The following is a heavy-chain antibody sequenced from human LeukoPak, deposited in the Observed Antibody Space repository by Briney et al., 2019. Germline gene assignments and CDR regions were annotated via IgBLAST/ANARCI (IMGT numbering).Heavy chain of an antibody. CDR2: IRYDGSNK. CDR1: GFTFSNYG. CDR3: AKAGGDSSSWYWFDY. J-gene: IGHJ4*02. Sequence: PGGSLRLSCAASGFTFSNYGMHWVRQAPGKGLEWVAFIRYDGSNKYYADSVKGRFTISRDNSKNTLYLQMNSLRAEDTAVYYCAKAGGDSSSWYWFDYWGQGTLVTVSS. D-gene: IGHD6-13*01. V-gene: IGHV3-30*02.